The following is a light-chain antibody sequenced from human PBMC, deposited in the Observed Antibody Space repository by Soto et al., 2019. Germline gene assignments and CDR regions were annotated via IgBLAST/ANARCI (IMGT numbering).Light chain of an antibody. V-gene: IGKV1-5*01. J-gene: IGKJ1*01. CDR1: QSISSW. CDR2: DAS. Sequence: DIQMTQSPSTLSASVGDRVTITCRASQSISSWLAWYQQKPGKAPNLLIYDASSLESGVPSRFSGSGSGTEFTLTISSLQPDDFATYYCQHFNSYPWTFGQGTTVDIK. CDR3: QHFNSYPWT.